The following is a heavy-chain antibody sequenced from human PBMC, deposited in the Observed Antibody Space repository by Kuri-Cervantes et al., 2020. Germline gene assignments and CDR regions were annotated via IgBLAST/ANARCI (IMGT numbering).Heavy chain of an antibody. V-gene: IGHV3-7*02. CDR2: IQQDGSEK. CDR1: GFTFSSYW. Sequence: ESLKISCAASGFTFSSYWMNWVRNAPGKGLEWGANIQQDGSEKYYVESVNGRFTSPRDNSNNILYLQMNSVTEEDTARYYCGRKDGYNCVDYWGQGTLVTVSS. CDR3: GRKDGYNCVDY. D-gene: IGHD5-24*01. J-gene: IGHJ4*02.